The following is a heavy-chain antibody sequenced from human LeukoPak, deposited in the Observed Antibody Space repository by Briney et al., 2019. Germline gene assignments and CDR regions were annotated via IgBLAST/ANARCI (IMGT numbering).Heavy chain of an antibody. D-gene: IGHD6-19*01. V-gene: IGHV3-23*01. Sequence: GGSLRLSCTASGFTFSNHAMNWVRQAPGKGLEWVSVISAGSTTTYYAGSVKGHFTISRDNSENTLYLQMNNLRVEDTAVYYCARGSGWYHFDYWGQGTLVTVSS. CDR3: ARGSGWYHFDY. CDR2: ISAGSTTT. J-gene: IGHJ4*02. CDR1: GFTFSNHA.